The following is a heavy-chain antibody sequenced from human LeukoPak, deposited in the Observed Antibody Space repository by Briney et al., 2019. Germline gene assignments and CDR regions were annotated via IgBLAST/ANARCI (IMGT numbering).Heavy chain of an antibody. V-gene: IGHV3-74*01. CDR2: IKSDGTT. D-gene: IGHD3-22*01. J-gene: IGHJ1*01. Sequence: GGSLRLSCAASGFTFSSYWMHWVRQAPGRGLVWVSRIKSDGTTNYADSVKGRFTISRDNAKNTLSLQMNSLRAEDTGVYYCARAPSEIGGYYPEYFRHWGQGTLVTVSS. CDR3: ARAPSEIGGYYPEYFRH. CDR1: GFTFSSYW.